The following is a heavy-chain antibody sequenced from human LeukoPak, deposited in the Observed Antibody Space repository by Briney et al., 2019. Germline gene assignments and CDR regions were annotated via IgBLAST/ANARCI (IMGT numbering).Heavy chain of an antibody. CDR3: ASSTSLGWFDS. J-gene: IGHJ5*01. CDR1: GYTFTIYG. Sequence: ASVKVSCKASGYTFTIYGISWVRQAPGQGLEWMGWINPNSGGTNYAQKFQGRVTITRDTSISTAYMELSRLRSDDTAVYYCASSTSLGWFDSWGQGTLVTVS. V-gene: IGHV1-2*02. D-gene: IGHD2-2*01. CDR2: INPNSGGT.